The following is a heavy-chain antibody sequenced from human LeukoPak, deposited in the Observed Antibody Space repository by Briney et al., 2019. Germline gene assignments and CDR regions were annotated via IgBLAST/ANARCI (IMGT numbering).Heavy chain of an antibody. V-gene: IGHV1-69*01. D-gene: IGHD5-18*01. J-gene: IGHJ4*02. CDR2: IIPIFGTA. CDR3: ARDHLHVDTAMAYFDY. CDR1: GGTFSSYA. Sequence: SVKVSCKASGGTFSSYAISWVRQAPGQGLEWMGGIIPIFGTANYAQKFQGRVTITADESTSTAYMELSSLRSEDTAVYYCARDHLHVDTAMAYFDYWGQGTLVTVSS.